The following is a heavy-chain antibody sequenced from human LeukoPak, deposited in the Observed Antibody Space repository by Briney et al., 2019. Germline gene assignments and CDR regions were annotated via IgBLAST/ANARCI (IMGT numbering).Heavy chain of an antibody. J-gene: IGHJ4*02. CDR3: AKSFGYTYGNS. V-gene: IGHV3-23*01. Sequence: PGGSLRLSCAASGFTFSSYAMSWVRQAPGKGLEWVSTISSNGGHIYYADSVQGRFTISRDNSKNTLYLQMNSPRAEDTALYYCAKSFGYTYGNSWGQGTLVTVSS. CDR2: ISSNGGHI. D-gene: IGHD5-18*01. CDR1: GFTFSSYA.